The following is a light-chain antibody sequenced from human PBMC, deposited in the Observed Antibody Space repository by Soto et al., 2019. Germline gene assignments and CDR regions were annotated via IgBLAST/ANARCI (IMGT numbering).Light chain of an antibody. CDR3: QQRSNWPLT. CDR2: DAS. Sequence: EIVLTQSPATLSLSPGERATLSCWASQSVGSYLAWYQHKPGQAPRLLIYDASNRATGIPARFSGSGSGTDFTLTISSLEPEDFVVYYCQQRSNWPLTFGGGTKVEIK. J-gene: IGKJ4*01. CDR1: QSVGSY. V-gene: IGKV3-11*01.